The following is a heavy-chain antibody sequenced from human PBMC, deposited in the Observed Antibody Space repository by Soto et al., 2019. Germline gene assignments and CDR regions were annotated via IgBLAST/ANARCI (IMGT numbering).Heavy chain of an antibody. D-gene: IGHD1-20*01. CDR3: AKDFATITYYFDY. CDR1: GFSFSSYA. Sequence: YLRLSWAASGFSFSSYAMSWFRQAPGKGLEWVSAISGSGGSTYYADSVKCRFTISRDNSKNTLYLQMKSLRADDTAVYYCAKDFATITYYFDYWGSGSLV. J-gene: IGHJ4*02. CDR2: ISGSGGST. V-gene: IGHV3-23*01.